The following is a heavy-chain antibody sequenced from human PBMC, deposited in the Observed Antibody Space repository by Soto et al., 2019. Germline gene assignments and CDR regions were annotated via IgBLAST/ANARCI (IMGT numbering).Heavy chain of an antibody. D-gene: IGHD2-15*01. J-gene: IGHJ4*02. V-gene: IGHV4-59*08. CDR1: GGSISSYY. CDR2: IYYSGSP. Sequence: QVQLQESGPGLVKPSETLSLTCTVSGGSISSYYWSWIRQPPGKGLEWIGYIYYSGSPNYNPSLQSRVTISVDPSKNPSPLKLSSVTAADTAVYYCARLQGAAVVTPLDYWGQGTLVTVSS. CDR3: ARLQGAAVVTPLDY.